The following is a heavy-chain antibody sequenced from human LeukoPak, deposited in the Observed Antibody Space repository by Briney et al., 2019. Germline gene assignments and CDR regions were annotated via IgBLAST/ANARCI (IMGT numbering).Heavy chain of an antibody. CDR1: GYTLTELS. J-gene: IGHJ5*02. CDR2: FDPEDGET. Sequence: ASVKVSCKVSGYTLTELSMHWVRQAPGKGLEGMGGFDPEDGETIYAQKFQGRVTMTEDTSTDTAYMELSSLRSEDTAVYYCATRLIFYRRTGNWFDPWGQGTLVTVSS. D-gene: IGHD2-8*01. CDR3: ATRLIFYRRTGNWFDP. V-gene: IGHV1-24*01.